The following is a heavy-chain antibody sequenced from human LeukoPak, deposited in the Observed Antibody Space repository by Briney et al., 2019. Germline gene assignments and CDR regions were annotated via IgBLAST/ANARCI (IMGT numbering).Heavy chain of an antibody. CDR3: ARGREVRGVIITSRNGMTSGNWFDP. D-gene: IGHD3-10*01. J-gene: IGHJ5*02. Sequence: SETLSLTCAVYGGSFSGYYWSWIRHPPGKGLEWIGEITHSGSTKHNPSVKSRAPISVDTSKSQFSLTLSSVTAADTAVYYCARGREVRGVIITSRNGMTSGNWFDPWGQGTLATASS. CDR1: GGSFSGYY. V-gene: IGHV4-34*04. CDR2: ITHSGST.